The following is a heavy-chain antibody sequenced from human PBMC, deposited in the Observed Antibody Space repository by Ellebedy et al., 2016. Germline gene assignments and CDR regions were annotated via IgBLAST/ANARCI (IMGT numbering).Heavy chain of an antibody. J-gene: IGHJ6*02. D-gene: IGHD6-13*01. Sequence: ASVKVSCXASGYTFTSYGISWVRQAPGQGLEWMGWISAYNGNTNYAQKLQGRVTMTTDTSTSTAYMELRSLRSDDTAVYYCARDAIAAAGTDYYYGMDVWGQGTTVTVSS. CDR3: ARDAIAAAGTDYYYGMDV. CDR1: GYTFTSYG. V-gene: IGHV1-18*01. CDR2: ISAYNGNT.